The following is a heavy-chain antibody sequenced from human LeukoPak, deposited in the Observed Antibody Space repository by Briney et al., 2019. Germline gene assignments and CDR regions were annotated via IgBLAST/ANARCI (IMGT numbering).Heavy chain of an antibody. CDR1: GGSISSSNW. Sequence: SETLSLTCAVSGGSISSSNWWSWVRQPPGKGLEWIGEIYHSGSTNYNPSLKSRVTISVDKSKNQFSLKLSSVTAADTAGYYCARGSSLVRVSEETNDTGFDPWGQGTLVTVSS. V-gene: IGHV4-4*02. D-gene: IGHD3-10*01. J-gene: IGHJ5*02. CDR3: ARGSSLVRVSEETNDTGFDP. CDR2: IYHSGST.